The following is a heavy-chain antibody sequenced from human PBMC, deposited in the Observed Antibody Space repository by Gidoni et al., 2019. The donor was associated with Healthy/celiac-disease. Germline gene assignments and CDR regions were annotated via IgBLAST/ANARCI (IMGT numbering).Heavy chain of an antibody. D-gene: IGHD5-12*01. CDR3: TTEGYGGDY. CDR2: IKSNSDGGTT. Sequence: EVQLVESGGGLVKPGGSLRLSCADSGYTFSNAWMSGVRQAPGNGLEWVGRIKSNSDGGTTYYAAIVKGSFTISRDDSTNTLYLQMNSLKTEDTAVYYCTTEGYGGDYWGQGTLVTVSS. V-gene: IGHV3-15*01. CDR1: GYTFSNAW. J-gene: IGHJ4*02.